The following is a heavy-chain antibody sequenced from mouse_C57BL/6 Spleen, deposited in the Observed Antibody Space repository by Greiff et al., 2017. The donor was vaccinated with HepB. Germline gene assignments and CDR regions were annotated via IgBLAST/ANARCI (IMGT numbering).Heavy chain of an antibody. CDR2: IDPSDSYT. V-gene: IGHV1-50*01. D-gene: IGHD3-2*02. CDR3: AILQTAQTTGLDH. Sequence: QVHVKQSGAELVKPGASVKLSCKASGSTFTSYWMQWVKQRPGQGLEWIGEIDPSDSYTNYNQKFKGKATLTVDTSSSTAYMQLSSLTSEDSAVYYRAILQTAQTTGLDHWGQGTTLTVSS. J-gene: IGHJ2*01. CDR1: GSTFTSYW.